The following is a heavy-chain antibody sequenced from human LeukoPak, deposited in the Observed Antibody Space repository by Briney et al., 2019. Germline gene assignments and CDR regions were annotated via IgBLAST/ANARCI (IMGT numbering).Heavy chain of an antibody. D-gene: IGHD2-2*01. CDR3: TTDPQIYCSSTSCYP. CDR2: IKSKTDGGTT. CDR1: EFTFSNAW. Sequence: GGSLRLSCAASEFTFSNAWMSWVRQAPGKGLEWVGRIKSKTDGGTTDYAAPVKGKFTISRDDSKNTLYLQMNSLKTEDTAVYYCTTDPQIYCSSTSCYPWGQGTLVTVSS. J-gene: IGHJ5*02. V-gene: IGHV3-15*01.